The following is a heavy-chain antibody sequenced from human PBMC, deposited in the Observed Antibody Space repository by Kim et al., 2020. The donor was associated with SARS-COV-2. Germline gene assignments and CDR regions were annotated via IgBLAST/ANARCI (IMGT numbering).Heavy chain of an antibody. J-gene: IGHJ4*02. V-gene: IGHV4-31*02. D-gene: IGHD6-6*01. CDR3: AREAVGDSSSSDY. Sequence: NPSLKGRVTIAVDTSKNQFSLKLSAVTAADTAVYYCAREAVGDSSSSDYWGQGTLVTVSS.